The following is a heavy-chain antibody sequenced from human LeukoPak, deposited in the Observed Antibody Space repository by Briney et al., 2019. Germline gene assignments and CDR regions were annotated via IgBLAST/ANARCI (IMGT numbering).Heavy chain of an antibody. D-gene: IGHD1-26*01. CDR3: ASGSGSWELLPLDY. CDR2: INSDGSST. V-gene: IGHV3-74*01. J-gene: IGHJ4*02. CDR1: GFSFSSYW. Sequence: GSLRLSCVASGFSFSSYWMHWVRQTPGKGLVWVSRINSDGSSTRYADSVKGRFTISRDNGKNTLYLQMNSLRAEDTAVYYCASGSGSWELLPLDYWGQGTLVTVSS.